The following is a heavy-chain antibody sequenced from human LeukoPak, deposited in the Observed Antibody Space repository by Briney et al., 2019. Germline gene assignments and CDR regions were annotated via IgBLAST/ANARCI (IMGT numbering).Heavy chain of an antibody. D-gene: IGHD6-13*01. CDR3: AGSAAGIFDY. J-gene: IGHJ4*02. CDR2: ISSSSTI. V-gene: IGHV3-48*04. CDR1: GVTFSSYS. Sequence: PGGTLRLSCAASGVTFSSYSMNWVRQAPGKGLEWVSYISSSSTIYYADSVKGRFTISRDNAKNSLYLQMNSLRAEDTAVYYCAGSAAGIFDYWGQGTLVTVSS.